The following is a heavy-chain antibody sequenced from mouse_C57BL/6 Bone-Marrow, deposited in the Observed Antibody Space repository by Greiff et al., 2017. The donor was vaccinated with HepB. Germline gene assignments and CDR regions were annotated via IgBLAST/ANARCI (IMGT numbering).Heavy chain of an antibody. J-gene: IGHJ4*01. CDR2: IDPSDSYT. CDR3: ARKRDYARDY. V-gene: IGHV1-50*01. Sequence: VQLQQPGAELVKPGASVKLSCKASGYTFTSYWMQWVKQRPGQGLEWIGAIDPSDSYTNYNHKFKGKATLTVDTSSSTAYMQLSSLTTEDSAVYYCARKRDYARDYWGQGTAVTVSS. CDR1: GYTFTSYW.